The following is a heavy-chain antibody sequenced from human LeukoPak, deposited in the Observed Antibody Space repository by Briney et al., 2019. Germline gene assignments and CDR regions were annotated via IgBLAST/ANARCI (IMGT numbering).Heavy chain of an antibody. CDR2: INHSGST. D-gene: IGHD3-22*01. J-gene: IGHJ4*02. V-gene: IGHV4-34*01. Sequence: SETLSLTCAVYGGSFSGYYWSWIRQPPGKGLEWIGEINHSGSTNYNPSLKSRVTISVDTSKNQFSLKLSSVTAADTAVYYCAGTYYYDSSGYYAGVGFDYWGQGTLVTVSS. CDR1: GGSFSGYY. CDR3: AGTYYYDSSGYYAGVGFDY.